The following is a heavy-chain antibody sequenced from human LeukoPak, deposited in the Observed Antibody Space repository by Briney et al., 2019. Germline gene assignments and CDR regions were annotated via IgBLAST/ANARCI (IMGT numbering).Heavy chain of an antibody. CDR2: ISAYNGNT. Sequence: GASVTVSCTASGYTFTSYGISWVRQAPGQGLEWMGWISAYNGNTNYAQKLQGRVTMTTDTSTSTAYMELRSLRSDDTAVYYCARAPPYCGGGCWLDYWGQGTLVTVSS. CDR3: ARAPPYCGGGCWLDY. J-gene: IGHJ4*02. CDR1: GYTFTSYG. V-gene: IGHV1-18*01. D-gene: IGHD2-21*02.